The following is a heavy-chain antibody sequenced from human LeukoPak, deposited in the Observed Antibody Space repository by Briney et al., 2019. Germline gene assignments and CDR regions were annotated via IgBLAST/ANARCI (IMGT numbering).Heavy chain of an antibody. CDR1: GFTFSSYW. V-gene: IGHV3-74*01. D-gene: IGHD4-23*01. CDR2: INSGGSGT. Sequence: GGFLRLSCAASGFTFSSYWMHWVRQAPGKGLVWVSRINSGGSGTIYADSVRGRFSISRDNAKNTLYLQVNSLRAEDTAVYYCARTEGTVAYDSWGQGTLVTVSS. CDR3: ARTEGTVAYDS. J-gene: IGHJ5*01.